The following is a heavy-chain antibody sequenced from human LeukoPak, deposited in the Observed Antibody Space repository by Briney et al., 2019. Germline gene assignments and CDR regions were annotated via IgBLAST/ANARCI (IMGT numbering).Heavy chain of an antibody. Sequence: ASVTVSRKASGYTFTNYDINWVRQATGQGLEWMGWMNPNSGNTGYAQKFQGRVTITRSTSISTAYMELSSLRSEDTAVYYCARVAQVGWFDPWGQGTLVTVSS. J-gene: IGHJ5*02. V-gene: IGHV1-8*03. D-gene: IGHD1-26*01. CDR2: MNPNSGNT. CDR3: ARVAQVGWFDP. CDR1: GYTFTNYD.